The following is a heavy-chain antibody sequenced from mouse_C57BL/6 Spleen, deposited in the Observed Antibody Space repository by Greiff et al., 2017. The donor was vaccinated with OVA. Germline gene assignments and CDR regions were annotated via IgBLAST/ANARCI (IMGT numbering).Heavy chain of an antibody. V-gene: IGHV1-64*01. J-gene: IGHJ2*01. CDR3: ARGGTTVADYFDY. CDR2: IHPNSGST. CDR1: GYTFTSYW. D-gene: IGHD1-1*01. Sequence: QVQLQQPGAELVKPGASVKLSCKASGYTFTSYWMHWVKQRPGQGLEWIGLIHPNSGSTNYNEKLKSKATLTVDKSSSTAYMQLSSLTSEDSAVYYCARGGTTVADYFDYWGQGTTLTVSS.